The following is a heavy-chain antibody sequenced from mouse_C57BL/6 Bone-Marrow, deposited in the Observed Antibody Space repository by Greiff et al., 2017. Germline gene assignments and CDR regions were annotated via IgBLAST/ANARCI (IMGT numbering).Heavy chain of an antibody. V-gene: IGHV1-69*01. J-gene: IGHJ4*01. D-gene: IGHD2-3*01. CDR2: IDPSDSYT. CDR3: AREDGYYAMDY. Sequence: VQLQQPGAKLVMPGASVKLSCKASGYTFTSYWMHWVKQRPGQGLEWIGEIDPSDSYTNYNQKFKGKSTLTVDKSSSTAYMQLSSLTSEDSAVYYCAREDGYYAMDYWGQGTSVTVSS. CDR1: GYTFTSYW.